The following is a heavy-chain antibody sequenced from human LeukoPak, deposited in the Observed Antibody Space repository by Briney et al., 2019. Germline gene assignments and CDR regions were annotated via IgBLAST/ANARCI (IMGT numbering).Heavy chain of an antibody. CDR1: GFKFNFYW. Sequence: GGSLRLSCAASGFKFNFYWMSWVRQAPGKGLEWAANINQDGSETYYVDSVRGRFTISRENAKNSVNLQMDSLRDEDTAVYYCAGDAVGVEPGDAFDIWGQGTMVTVSS. J-gene: IGHJ3*02. CDR2: INQDGSET. V-gene: IGHV3-7*01. D-gene: IGHD1-26*01. CDR3: AGDAVGVEPGDAFDI.